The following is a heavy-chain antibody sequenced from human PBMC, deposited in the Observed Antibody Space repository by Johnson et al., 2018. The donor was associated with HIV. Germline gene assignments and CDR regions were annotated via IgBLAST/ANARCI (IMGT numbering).Heavy chain of an antibody. Sequence: EVQLVESGGGLVQPGGSLRLSCAAYGFTFSSYDMHWVRQATGKGLEWVSAIGTAGDTYYPGSVKGRFTISRENAKNSLYLQMNSLRAEDTALYYCARDREVGARSGAFDIWGQGTMVTVSS. CDR1: GFTFSSYD. V-gene: IGHV3-13*01. CDR3: ARDREVGARSGAFDI. CDR2: IGTAGDT. J-gene: IGHJ3*02. D-gene: IGHD1-26*01.